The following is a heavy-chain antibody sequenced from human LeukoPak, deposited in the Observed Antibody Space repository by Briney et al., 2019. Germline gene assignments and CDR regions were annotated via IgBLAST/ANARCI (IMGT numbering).Heavy chain of an antibody. CDR1: GGTFSSYA. CDR2: IIPIFGTA. V-gene: IGHV1-69*01. D-gene: IGHD3-10*01. J-gene: IGHJ3*02. CDR3: ATVGSGSYYNLRVEAFDI. Sequence: SVKVSCKASGGTFSSYAVSWVRQAPGQGLEWMGGIIPIFGTANYAQKFQGRVTITADESTSTAYMELSSLRSEDTAVYYCATVGSGSYYNLRVEAFDIWGQGTMVTVSS.